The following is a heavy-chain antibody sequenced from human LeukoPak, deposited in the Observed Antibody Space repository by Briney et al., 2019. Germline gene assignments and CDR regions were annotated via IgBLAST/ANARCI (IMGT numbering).Heavy chain of an antibody. CDR3: ARNFPRSYPRGASDY. CDR1: EFSFSSYW. V-gene: IGHV3-7*01. J-gene: IGHJ4*02. Sequence: GGSLRLSCVGSEFSFSSYWMSWVRQAPGKGLEWVANIKQDGSEIFYVDSVKGRFTISRDNAKNSLYLQMDSLRAEDTAMYYCARNFPRSYPRGASDYWGQGTLVTVSS. D-gene: IGHD3-16*01. CDR2: IKQDGSEI.